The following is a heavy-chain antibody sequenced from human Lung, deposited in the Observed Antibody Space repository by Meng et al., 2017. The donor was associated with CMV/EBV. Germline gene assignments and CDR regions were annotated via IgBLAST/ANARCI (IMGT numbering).Heavy chain of an antibody. J-gene: IGHJ4*02. CDR3: ARVVSALWGYYFDY. CDR1: AGYISSSNW. CDR2: IYPSGST. D-gene: IGHD5/OR15-5a*01. V-gene: IGHV4-4*02. Sequence: QVLRLESGPDLVKPSGTLSLTAAVAAGYISSSNWWSWVRQPPGMGLEWIGKIYPSGSTNYNPYLKSRVTILVNNSKTQFSLKLSSVLAADTAVYYCARVVSALWGYYFDYWGQGTLVTVSS.